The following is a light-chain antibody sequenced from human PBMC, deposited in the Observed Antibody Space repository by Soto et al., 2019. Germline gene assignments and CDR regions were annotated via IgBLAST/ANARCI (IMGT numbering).Light chain of an antibody. Sequence: VMTQSPDTLSLSPGESASLSCRASQSVRTYLAWFQQKPGQAPRLLIYGASARAPGVSARFSGRGSGTEVTLTISNLQSEDVAIYYCQQYDNWPPVTFGPGTMVDLK. V-gene: IGKV3-15*01. CDR3: QQYDNWPPVT. CDR2: GAS. CDR1: QSVRTY. J-gene: IGKJ1*01.